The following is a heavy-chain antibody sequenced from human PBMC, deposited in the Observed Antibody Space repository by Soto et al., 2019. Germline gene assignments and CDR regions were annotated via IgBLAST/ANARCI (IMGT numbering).Heavy chain of an antibody. CDR1: GGSFSGYY. CDR2: INHSGST. J-gene: IGHJ5*02. Sequence: QVQLQQWGAGLLKPSETLSLTCAVYGGSFSGYYWSWIRQPPGKGLEWIGEINHSGSTNYNPSLKSRVTISVDTSKNQCSLKLSSVTAADTAVYYCARGRSHNAWGQGTLVTVSS. D-gene: IGHD1-1*01. CDR3: ARGRSHNA. V-gene: IGHV4-34*01.